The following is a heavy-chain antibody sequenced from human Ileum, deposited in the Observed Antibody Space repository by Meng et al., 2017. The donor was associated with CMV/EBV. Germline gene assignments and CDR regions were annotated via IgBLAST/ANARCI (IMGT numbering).Heavy chain of an antibody. D-gene: IGHD6-13*01. CDR1: GFTFSSYA. CDR2: IYSGDSRT. J-gene: IGHJ5*02. Sequence: GESLKISCAASGFTFSSYAMSWVRQAPGKGLEWVSIIYSGDSRTYYADSVKGRFTISRDNSKNTVFLQMNSLRVEDTAVYYCAKVASPGTRDCRFDPWGQGTLVTVSS. CDR3: AKVASPGTRDCRFDP. V-gene: IGHV3-23*03.